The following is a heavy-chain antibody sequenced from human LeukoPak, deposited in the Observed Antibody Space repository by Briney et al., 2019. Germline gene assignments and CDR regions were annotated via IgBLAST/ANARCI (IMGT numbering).Heavy chain of an antibody. V-gene: IGHV3-23*01. J-gene: IGHJ4*02. CDR3: ARSSGYPFFDY. CDR2: ISGSGGST. D-gene: IGHD3-22*01. Sequence: GGSLRLSCAASGFTFSSYAMSWVRQAPGKGLEWVSAISGSGGSTYYADSVKGRFTISRDNAKNSVYLQMNSLRAEDTAVYYCARSSGYPFFDYWGQGTLVTVSS. CDR1: GFTFSSYA.